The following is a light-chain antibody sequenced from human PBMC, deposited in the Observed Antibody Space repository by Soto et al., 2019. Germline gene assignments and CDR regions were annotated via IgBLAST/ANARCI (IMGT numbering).Light chain of an antibody. CDR3: CSYTTSSNFV. CDR2: DVS. V-gene: IGLV2-14*01. Sequence: QSALSQPASVSWSPGQSITISCAGSSSDIGTYHYVSWYQHHPDKAPKLVIYDVSDRPSGVSHRFSGSKSGNTASLNISGLQAEEEADHYCCSYTTSSNFVFGSGTKVTVL. J-gene: IGLJ1*01. CDR1: SSDIGTYHY.